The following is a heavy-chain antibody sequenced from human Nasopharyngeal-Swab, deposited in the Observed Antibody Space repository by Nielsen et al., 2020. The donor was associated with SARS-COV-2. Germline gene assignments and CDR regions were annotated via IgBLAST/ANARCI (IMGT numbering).Heavy chain of an antibody. J-gene: IGHJ5*02. D-gene: IGHD5-18*01. CDR1: GYTFTSYA. CDR3: ARNSPGYSYGYNWFDP. V-gene: IGHV1-3*01. CDR2: INAGNGNT. Sequence: ASVKVSCKASGYTFTSYAMHWVRQAPGQRLEWMGWINAGNGNTKYSQKFQGRVTITRDTSASTAYMELSSLRSEDTAVYYCARNSPGYSYGYNWFDPWGQGTLVTVSS.